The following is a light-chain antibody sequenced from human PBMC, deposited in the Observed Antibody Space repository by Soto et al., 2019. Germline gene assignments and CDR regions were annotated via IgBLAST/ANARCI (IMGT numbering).Light chain of an antibody. V-gene: IGKV1-5*03. J-gene: IGKJ5*01. CDR1: QTISNW. Sequence: IQMTQSPSTLSASVGDRVTITCRASQTISNWLAWYQQKPGKAPKLLIYKASTLESGVPSRFSGSGSGTEFALTISSLQPEDFAVYYCQHYVTSSITFGQGTRLENK. CDR2: KAS. CDR3: QHYVTSSIT.